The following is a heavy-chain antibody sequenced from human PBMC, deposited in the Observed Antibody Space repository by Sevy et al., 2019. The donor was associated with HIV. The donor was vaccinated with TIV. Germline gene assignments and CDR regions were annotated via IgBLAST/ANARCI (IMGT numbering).Heavy chain of an antibody. J-gene: IGHJ4*02. CDR1: GGTFSSYA. V-gene: IGHV1-69*13. CDR2: IIPIFGTA. Sequence: ASVKVSCKASGGTFSSYAISWVRQAPGQGLEWMGGIIPIFGTANYAQKFQGRVTITADESTRTAYMELSSLRSEDTAVYYCARGPVGYCTNGVCYPAGFDYWGQGTLVTVSS. D-gene: IGHD2-8*01. CDR3: ARGPVGYCTNGVCYPAGFDY.